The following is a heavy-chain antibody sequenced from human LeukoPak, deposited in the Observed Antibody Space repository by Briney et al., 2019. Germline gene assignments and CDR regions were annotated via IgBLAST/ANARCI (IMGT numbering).Heavy chain of an antibody. CDR2: IYHSGST. CDR3: ACSATYYDFWSGYRGAYFDY. J-gene: IGHJ4*02. V-gene: IGHV4-38-2*01. D-gene: IGHD3-3*01. CDR1: GYSISSGYY. Sequence: SETLSLTCAVSGYSISSGYYWGWIRQPPGEGLEWIGSIYHSGSTYYNPSLKSRVTISVDTSKNQLPLKLSSVTAADTAVYYCACSATYYDFWSGYRGAYFDYWGQGTLVTVSS.